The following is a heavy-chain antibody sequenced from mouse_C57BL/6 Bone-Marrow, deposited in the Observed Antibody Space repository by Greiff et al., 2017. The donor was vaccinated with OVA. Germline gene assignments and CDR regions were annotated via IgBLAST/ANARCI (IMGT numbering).Heavy chain of an antibody. CDR3: ARGKLGYFDY. D-gene: IGHD4-1*01. CDR1: GYSFTGYY. Sequence: VQLKESGPELVKPGASVKISCKASGYSFTGYYMNWVKQSPEKSLEWIGEINPSTGGTTYNQKFKAKATLTVDKSSSTAYMQLKSLTSEDSAVYYCARGKLGYFDYWGQGTTLTVSS. CDR2: INPSTGGT. V-gene: IGHV1-42*01. J-gene: IGHJ2*01.